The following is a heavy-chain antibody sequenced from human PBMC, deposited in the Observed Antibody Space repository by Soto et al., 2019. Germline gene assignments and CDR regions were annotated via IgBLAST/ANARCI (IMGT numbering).Heavy chain of an antibody. CDR2: IKQDGSEK. J-gene: IGHJ6*03. V-gene: IGHV3-7*04. CDR3: ARGYDFWSGYPDSSYYMDV. D-gene: IGHD3-3*01. Sequence: GGSLRLSCAASGFTFSSYWMSWVRQAPGKGLEWVANIKQDGSEKDYVDSVKGRFTISRDNAKNSLYLQMNSLRAEDTAVYYCARGYDFWSGYPDSSYYMDVWGKGTTVTVSS. CDR1: GFTFSSYW.